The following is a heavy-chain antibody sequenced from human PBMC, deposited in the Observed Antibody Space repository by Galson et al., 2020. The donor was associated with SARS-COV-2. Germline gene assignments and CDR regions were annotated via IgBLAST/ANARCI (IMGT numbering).Heavy chain of an antibody. D-gene: IGHD6-6*01. Sequence: TGGSLRLSCAASGFTFSSYSMNWVRQAPGKGLEWVSSISSSSSYIYYADSVKGRFTISRDNAKNSLYLQMNSLRAEDTAVYYCARGSSASSLFDPCGQCTLVTVSS. J-gene: IGHJ5*02. CDR1: GFTFSSYS. V-gene: IGHV3-21*01. CDR3: ARGSSASSLFDP. CDR2: ISSSSSYI.